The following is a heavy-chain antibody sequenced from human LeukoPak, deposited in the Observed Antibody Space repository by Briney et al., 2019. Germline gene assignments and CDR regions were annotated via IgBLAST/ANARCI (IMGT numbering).Heavy chain of an antibody. CDR1: GFTFSSYW. V-gene: IGHV3-21*01. CDR2: ISSSSSYI. D-gene: IGHD1-26*01. Sequence: GGSLRLSCAASGFTFSSYWMTWVRQAPGKGLEWVSSISSSSSYIYYADSVKGRFTISRDNSKNTLYLQMNSLRAEDTAVYYCARDVGATPGYFDYWGQGTLVTVSS. CDR3: ARDVGATPGYFDY. J-gene: IGHJ4*02.